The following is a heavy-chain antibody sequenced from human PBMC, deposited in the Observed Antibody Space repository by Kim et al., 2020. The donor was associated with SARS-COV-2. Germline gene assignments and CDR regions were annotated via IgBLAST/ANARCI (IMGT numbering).Heavy chain of an antibody. D-gene: IGHD3-10*01. CDR1: GYTFTSYY. V-gene: IGHV1-46*01. J-gene: IGHJ4*02. Sequence: ASVKVSCKASGYTFTSYYMHWVRQAPGQGLEWMGIINPSGGSTSYAQKFQGRVTMTRDTSTSTVYMELSSLRSEDTAVYYCAREYTMVRGVMAPNFDYWGQGTLVTVSS. CDR2: INPSGGST. CDR3: AREYTMVRGVMAPNFDY.